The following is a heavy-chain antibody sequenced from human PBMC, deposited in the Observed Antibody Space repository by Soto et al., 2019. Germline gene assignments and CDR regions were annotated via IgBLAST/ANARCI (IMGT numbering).Heavy chain of an antibody. D-gene: IGHD3-3*01. Sequence: PSETLSLTCTVSGGSISSSSYYWGWIRQPPGKGLEWIGSIYYSGSTYYNPSLKSRVTISVDTSKNQFSLKLSSVTAADTAVYYCARTITIFGVVMGYYYYGMDVWGQGNTVTFSS. CDR2: IYYSGST. CDR1: GGSISSSSYY. J-gene: IGHJ6*02. CDR3: ARTITIFGVVMGYYYYGMDV. V-gene: IGHV4-39*01.